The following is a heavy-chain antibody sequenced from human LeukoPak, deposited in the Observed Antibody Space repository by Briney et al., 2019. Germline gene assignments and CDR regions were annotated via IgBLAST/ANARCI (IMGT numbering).Heavy chain of an antibody. V-gene: IGHV3-30*04. D-gene: IGHD2-15*01. CDR1: GFTFSNYA. CDR2: IFFDGSMK. CDR3: ARFGPPNCSGGSCYSARFDP. J-gene: IGHJ5*02. Sequence: GGSLRLSCAASGFTFSNYAMHWVRQAPGKGLEWVAVIFFDGSMKYYADSVKGRFTISRDNSKNTLYLQMNSLRVEDMAVYYCARFGPPNCSGGSCYSARFDPWGQGTLVTVSS.